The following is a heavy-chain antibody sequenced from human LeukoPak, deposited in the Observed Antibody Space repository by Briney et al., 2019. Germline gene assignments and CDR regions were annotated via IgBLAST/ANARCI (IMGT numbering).Heavy chain of an antibody. CDR2: INAGNCNT. CDR3: ARGRDYYCSSTSCYSLGWFNP. J-gene: IGHJ5*02. D-gene: IGHD2-2*01. CDR1: GYTFTSYA. V-gene: IGHV1-3*01. Sequence: ASVKVSCKASGYTFTSYAMHWVRQAPGQRLEWMGWINAGNCNTKYSQKFQGRVTITRDTSASTAYMELSSLRSEDTAVYYCARGRDYYCSSTSCYSLGWFNPWGQGTLVTVSS.